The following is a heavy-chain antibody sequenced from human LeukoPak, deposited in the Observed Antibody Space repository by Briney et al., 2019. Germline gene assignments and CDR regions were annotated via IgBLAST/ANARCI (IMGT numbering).Heavy chain of an antibody. CDR2: ISGSGDST. CDR1: GFTFSSYA. J-gene: IGHJ3*02. D-gene: IGHD3-16*01. CDR3: ARGDLHYHDSTRRGFDI. Sequence: GGSLRLSCTASGFTFSSYAMSWVRQAPGKGLEWVSDISGSGDSTYYADSVKGRFTISRDNSKNTLYLQMNSLRAEDTAVYYCARGDLHYHDSTRRGFDIWGQGTMVTVSS. V-gene: IGHV3-23*01.